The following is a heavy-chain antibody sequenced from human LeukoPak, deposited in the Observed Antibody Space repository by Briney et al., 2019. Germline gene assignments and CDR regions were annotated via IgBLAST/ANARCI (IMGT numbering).Heavy chain of an antibody. J-gene: IGHJ3*02. V-gene: IGHV1-18*01. Sequence: ASVKVSCKASGYTFTSYGISWVRQAPGQGLEWMGWISAYNGNTNYAQKLQGRVTMTTDTSTSTAYMELRSLRSDDTAMYYCARDGAGKYYGSGGGDAFDIWGQGTMVTVSS. CDR2: ISAYNGNT. CDR1: GYTFTSYG. D-gene: IGHD3-10*01. CDR3: ARDGAGKYYGSGGGDAFDI.